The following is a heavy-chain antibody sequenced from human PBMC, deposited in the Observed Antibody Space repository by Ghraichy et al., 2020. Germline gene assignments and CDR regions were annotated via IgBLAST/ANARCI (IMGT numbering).Heavy chain of an antibody. J-gene: IGHJ4*02. CDR3: ARQVYAIEGPDY. V-gene: IGHV3-30*03. Sequence: GGSLRLSCAASGFTFSSYGMHWVRQAPGKGLEWVAVISYDGSNKYYADSVKGRFTISRDNSKNTLYLQMNSLRAEDTAVYYCARQVYAIEGPDYWGQGTLVTVSS. CDR1: GFTFSSYG. D-gene: IGHD2-8*01. CDR2: ISYDGSNK.